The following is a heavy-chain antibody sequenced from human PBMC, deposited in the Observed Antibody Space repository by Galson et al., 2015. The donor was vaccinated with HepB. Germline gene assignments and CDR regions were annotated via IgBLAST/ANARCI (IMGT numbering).Heavy chain of an antibody. CDR1: GFTFSRYG. Sequence: SLRLSCAASGFTFSRYGMHWVRQAPGKGLEWVAVISYDGSNKYYADSVKGRFTIFRDNSKNTLYLQMNSLRAEDTAVYYCAKEGPEYCSGGSCYSVSYWGQGTLVTVSS. J-gene: IGHJ4*02. CDR3: AKEGPEYCSGGSCYSVSY. V-gene: IGHV3-30*18. CDR2: ISYDGSNK. D-gene: IGHD2-15*01.